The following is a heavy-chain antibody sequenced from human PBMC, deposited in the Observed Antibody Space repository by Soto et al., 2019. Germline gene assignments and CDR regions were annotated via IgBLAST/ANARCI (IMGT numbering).Heavy chain of an antibody. D-gene: IGHD2-2*02. CDR2: IYYSGST. V-gene: IGHV4-59*08. CDR1: GGSISSYY. Sequence: PSGTLSLTCTVSGGSISSYYWSWIRQPPGKGLEWIGYIYYSGSTNYNPSLKSRVTISVDTSKNQFPLKLSSVTAADTAVYYCARLVYCSSTSCYNFDYWGQGTLVTVSS. CDR3: ARLVYCSSTSCYNFDY. J-gene: IGHJ4*02.